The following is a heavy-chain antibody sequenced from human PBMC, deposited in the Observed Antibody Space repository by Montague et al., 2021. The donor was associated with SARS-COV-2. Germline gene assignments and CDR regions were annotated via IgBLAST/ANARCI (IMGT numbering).Heavy chain of an antibody. CDR1: GASMSPYH. V-gene: IGHV4-59*03. CDR3: ATSLGGRYYWADYYFDY. J-gene: IGHJ4*02. CDR2: LHHSGAT. Sequence: SETRSLTCAVTGASMSPYHWSWIRQPPGKGLEWIGNLHHSGATSYNPSLESRVTMSVDTSKNQFSLNLISVTAADTAVYFCATSLGGRYYWADYYFDYWGQGILVTVSA. D-gene: IGHD3-10*01.